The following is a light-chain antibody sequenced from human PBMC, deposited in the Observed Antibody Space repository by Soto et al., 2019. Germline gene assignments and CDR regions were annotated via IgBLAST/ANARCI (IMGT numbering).Light chain of an antibody. Sequence: QAVMTQPPSVSAAPGQKVTISCSGSSSNIGGNSVSWYQQLPGTAPKLLIYDDNKRPSGIPDRFSGSKSGTSATLGITGFQTGDEADYYCGSWDSSLSAYAFGPGTKLTVL. CDR2: DDN. CDR3: GSWDSSLSAYA. V-gene: IGLV1-51*01. CDR1: SSNIGGNS. J-gene: IGLJ1*01.